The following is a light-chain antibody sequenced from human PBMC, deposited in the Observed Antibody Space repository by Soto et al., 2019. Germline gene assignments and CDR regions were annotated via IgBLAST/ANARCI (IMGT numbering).Light chain of an antibody. V-gene: IGKV3-15*01. CDR2: GAS. CDR1: QSVRIN. J-gene: IGKJ1*01. Sequence: EIVLTQSPCTLSFCPGERATLSCRASQSVRINVAWYQQKNGQAPRLLVYGASTRASGIPDRFSGSGSGTEFTLTISSLQSEDFAVYYCQEYSKWPSRTFGPGTKVDIK. CDR3: QEYSKWPSRT.